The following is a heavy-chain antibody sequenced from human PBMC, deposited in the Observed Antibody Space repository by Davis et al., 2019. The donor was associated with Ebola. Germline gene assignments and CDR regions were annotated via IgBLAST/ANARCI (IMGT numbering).Heavy chain of an antibody. D-gene: IGHD5-12*01. CDR2: IYPRDSDT. CDR3: ARHNSRRVVATGP. Sequence: GESLKISCEGSGYSFTNYWIGWVRQMPGKGLEWMGIIYPRDSDTRYSPSFQGQVTISADKSINTAYLQWSSLKASDTAMYYCARHNSRRVVATGPWGQGTLVTVSS. V-gene: IGHV5-51*01. CDR1: GYSFTNYW. J-gene: IGHJ5*02.